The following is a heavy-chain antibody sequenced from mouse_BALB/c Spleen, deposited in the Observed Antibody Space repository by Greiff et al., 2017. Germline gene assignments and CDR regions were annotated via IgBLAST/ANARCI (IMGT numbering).Heavy chain of an antibody. Sequence: VQLQQSGAELARPGASVKLSCKASGYTFTSYWMQWVKQRPGQGLEWIGAIYPGDGDTRYTQKFKGKATLTADKSSSTAYMQLSSLASEDSAVYYCAQFYYYGSSYKSYWGQGTTLTVSS. J-gene: IGHJ2*01. CDR3: AQFYYYGSSYKSY. D-gene: IGHD1-1*01. CDR2: IYPGDGDT. CDR1: GYTFTSYW. V-gene: IGHV1-87*01.